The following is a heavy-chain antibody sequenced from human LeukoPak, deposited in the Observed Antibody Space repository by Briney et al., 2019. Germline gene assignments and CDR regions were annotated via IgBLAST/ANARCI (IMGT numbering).Heavy chain of an antibody. J-gene: IGHJ6*03. CDR1: GGTFSSYA. V-gene: IGHV1-69*13. D-gene: IGHD6-13*01. CDR2: IIPIFGTA. CDR3: ARDKAYSSSWDPNYYYYYMDV. Sequence: GASVKVPCKASGGTFSSYAISWVRQAPGQGLEWMGGIIPIFGTANYAQKFQGRVTITADESTSTAYMELSSLRSEDTAVYYCARDKAYSSSWDPNYYYYYMDVWGKGTTVTVSS.